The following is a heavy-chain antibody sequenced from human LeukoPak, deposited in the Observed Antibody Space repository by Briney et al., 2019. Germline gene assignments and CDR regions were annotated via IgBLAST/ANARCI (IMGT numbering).Heavy chain of an antibody. CDR1: GFTFSSYW. CDR3: ARRRPGFFAFDI. J-gene: IGHJ3*02. V-gene: IGHV3-74*01. CDR2: ISSDGSTA. Sequence: GGSLRLSCVASGFTFSSYWMHWVRQGPGKGLVWVSRISSDGSTASYADSVKDGFTISRDNAKNTLYLQMNSLRAKDTAVYYCARRRPGFFAFDIWGQGTMVTVSS.